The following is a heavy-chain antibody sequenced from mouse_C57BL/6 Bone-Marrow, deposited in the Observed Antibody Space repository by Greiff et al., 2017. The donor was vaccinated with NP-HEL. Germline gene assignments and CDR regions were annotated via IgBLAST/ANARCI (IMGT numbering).Heavy chain of an antibody. V-gene: IGHV1-81*01. Sequence: VQLQQSGAELARPGASVKLSCKASGYTFTSYGISWVKQRTGQGLEWIGEIYPRSGNTYYNEKFKGKATLTADKSSSTAYMELRSLTSEDSAVYFCASPPHRYYYGSDYWGQGTTLTVSS. CDR2: IYPRSGNT. CDR3: ASPPHRYYYGSDY. D-gene: IGHD1-1*01. J-gene: IGHJ2*01. CDR1: GYTFTSYG.